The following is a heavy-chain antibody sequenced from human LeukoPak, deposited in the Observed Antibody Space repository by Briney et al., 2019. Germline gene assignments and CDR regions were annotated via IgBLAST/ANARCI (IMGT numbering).Heavy chain of an antibody. Sequence: GGSLRLSCAASGFTFSSYGMHWVRQAPGKGLEWVAVIWYDGSNKYCADSVKGRFTISRDNSKNTLYLQMNSLRAEDTAVYYCARDRLNYYDSSGYFDAFDIWGQGTMVTVSS. CDR3: ARDRLNYYDSSGYFDAFDI. D-gene: IGHD3-22*01. J-gene: IGHJ3*02. CDR2: IWYDGSNK. CDR1: GFTFSSYG. V-gene: IGHV3-33*01.